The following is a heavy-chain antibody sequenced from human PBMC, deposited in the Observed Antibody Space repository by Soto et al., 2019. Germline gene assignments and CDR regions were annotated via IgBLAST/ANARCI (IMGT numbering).Heavy chain of an antibody. CDR2: IYYSGST. J-gene: IGHJ3*02. V-gene: IGHV4-31*03. CDR1: GGSISSCGYY. CDR3: AREYLQSPAALDI. D-gene: IGHD4-4*01. Sequence: PSETLSLTCTVSGGSISSCGYYWSWIRQHPGKGLEWIGYIYYSGSTYYNPSLKSRVTISVDTSKNQFSLKLSSVTAADTAVYYCAREYLQSPAALDIWGQGTMVTVSS.